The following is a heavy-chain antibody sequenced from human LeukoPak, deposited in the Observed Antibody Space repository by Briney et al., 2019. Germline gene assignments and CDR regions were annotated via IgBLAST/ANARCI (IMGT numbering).Heavy chain of an antibody. V-gene: IGHV1-2*02. CDR2: INPNSGGT. Sequence: ASVKVSCKASGYTFTGYYMHWVRQAPGQGLEWMGWINPNSGGTNYAQKFQGRVTMTRDTSISTAYMELSRLRSDDTAVYYCARFVVVTAILDYWGQGTLVTVSS. J-gene: IGHJ4*02. D-gene: IGHD2-21*02. CDR3: ARFVVVTAILDY. CDR1: GYTFTGYY.